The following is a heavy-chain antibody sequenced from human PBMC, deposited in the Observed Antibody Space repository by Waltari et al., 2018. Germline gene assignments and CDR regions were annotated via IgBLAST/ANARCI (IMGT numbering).Heavy chain of an antibody. CDR2: ISSTGTYT. Sequence: EVQLVESGGGLVKPGGSLRLSCAASGVTFSSYSMNWVRQAPGKGLEWISSISSTGTYTHYADSVKGRFTISRDNAKNSLYLQMNSLRADDTGVYWCATGGWGFYLDNWGQGTLVTFSS. CDR1: GVTFSSYS. D-gene: IGHD7-27*01. CDR3: ATGGWGFYLDN. J-gene: IGHJ4*02. V-gene: IGHV3-21*01.